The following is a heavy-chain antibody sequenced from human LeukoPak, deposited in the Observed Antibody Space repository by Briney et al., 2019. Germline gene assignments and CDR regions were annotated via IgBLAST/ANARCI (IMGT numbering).Heavy chain of an antibody. D-gene: IGHD3-22*01. CDR1: GYTFTGYY. CDR2: INPNSGGT. V-gene: IGHV1-2*02. Sequence: ASVKVSCTASGYTFTGYYMHWVRPAPGQGLEWMGWINPNSGGTNYAQKFQGRVTMTRDTSISTAYMELSRLRSDDTAVYYCARMRYYYDSSGYHYFDYWGQGTLVTVSS. J-gene: IGHJ4*02. CDR3: ARMRYYYDSSGYHYFDY.